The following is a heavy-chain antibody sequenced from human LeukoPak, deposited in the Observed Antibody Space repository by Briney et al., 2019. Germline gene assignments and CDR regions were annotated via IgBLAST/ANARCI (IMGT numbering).Heavy chain of an antibody. CDR3: GRVVTTSED. Sequence: PGGSLRLSCAASGFTFSTYWMHWVRQAPGKGLVWVSRINSDGSSTDYADCVKGRFTISRDNARNTLYLQMNSLRAEDTAIYYCGRVVTTSEDWGQGILVTVST. CDR2: INSDGSST. CDR1: GFTFSTYW. V-gene: IGHV3-74*01. D-gene: IGHD1-14*01. J-gene: IGHJ4*02.